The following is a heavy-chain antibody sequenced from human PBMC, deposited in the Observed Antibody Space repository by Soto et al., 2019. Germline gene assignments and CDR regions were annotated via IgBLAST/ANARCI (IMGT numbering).Heavy chain of an antibody. D-gene: IGHD6-13*01. Sequence: EVQLVESGGGLVQPGGSLRLSCAASGITVSNNYMSWVRQAPGKGLECVSLLYSNGDTRYADSVKGRFTISRDNSKNTVYLQMNSLRAEDTAVYYCARDPPGIAAAGGGWGQGTTVTVSS. CDR2: LYSNGDT. CDR1: GITVSNNY. V-gene: IGHV3-66*01. J-gene: IGHJ6*02. CDR3: ARDPPGIAAAGGG.